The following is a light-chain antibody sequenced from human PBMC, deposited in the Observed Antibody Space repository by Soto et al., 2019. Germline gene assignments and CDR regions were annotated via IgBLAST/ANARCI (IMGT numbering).Light chain of an antibody. CDR3: QHYYCIPYT. V-gene: IGKV4-1*01. CDR2: WPS. CDR1: QNLLYTSNNQHY. Sequence: DVVLTQSPDSVAVSLGERATIHCKSSQNLLYTSNNQHYLAWYQQKPGQTPMLIISWPSTREYGVADRLTGSGTGTDLTLTISIMQADDVAYYYCQHYYCIPYTFGKGTKEEIK. J-gene: IGKJ2*01.